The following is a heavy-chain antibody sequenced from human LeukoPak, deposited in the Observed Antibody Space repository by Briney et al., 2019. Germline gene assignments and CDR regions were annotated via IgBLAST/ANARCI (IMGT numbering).Heavy chain of an antibody. CDR1: GFTFSRYW. Sequence: GGSLRLSCAASGFTFSRYWMSWVRQAPGKGLEWVANIKEDGSEKYYVDSVKGRLTISSDTAKNSLSLQIKSLRAEDTAVYYCARQKAVVVVAATPDEDYGDYVDYYYYMDVWGKGTTVTVSS. CDR2: IKEDGSEK. V-gene: IGHV3-7*01. D-gene: IGHD2-15*01. J-gene: IGHJ6*03. CDR3: ARQKAVVVVAATPDEDYGDYVDYYYYMDV.